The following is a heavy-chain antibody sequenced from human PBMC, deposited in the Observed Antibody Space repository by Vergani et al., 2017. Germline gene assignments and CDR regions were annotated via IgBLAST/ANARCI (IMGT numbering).Heavy chain of an antibody. CDR1: GFTFTSSA. CDR2: IVVGSGNP. J-gene: IGHJ6*03. CDR3: AGAQDEGIYNYFYMDV. Sequence: QMQLVQSGPEVKKPGTSVKVSCKASGFTFTSSAVQWVRQARGQRLEWIGWIVVGSGNPNYAQKFQERVTITRDMSTSTAYMELSSLRSEATAVYYCAGAQDEGIYNYFYMDVWGKGTRSPSP. D-gene: IGHD3-10*01. V-gene: IGHV1-58*01.